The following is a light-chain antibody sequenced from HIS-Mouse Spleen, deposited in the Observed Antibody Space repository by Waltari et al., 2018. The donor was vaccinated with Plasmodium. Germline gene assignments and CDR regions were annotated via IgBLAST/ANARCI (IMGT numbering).Light chain of an antibody. CDR2: DVS. Sequence: QSALTQPRSVSGSPGQSVTIPCTGTSSDVGGYTYVSWYQQHPGNAPKLMIYDVSKRPSGVPDRFSGSKSGNTASLTISGLQAEDEADYYCCSYAGSYTLVFGGGTKLTVL. J-gene: IGLJ2*01. V-gene: IGLV2-11*01. CDR3: CSYAGSYTLV. CDR1: SSDVGGYTY.